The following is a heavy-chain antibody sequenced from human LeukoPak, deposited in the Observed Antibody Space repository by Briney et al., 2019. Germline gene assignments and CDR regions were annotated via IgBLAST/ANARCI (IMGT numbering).Heavy chain of an antibody. CDR1: GFTFSSYW. D-gene: IGHD4-17*01. CDR2: IKQDGSEK. J-gene: IGHJ4*02. V-gene: IGHV3-7*01. CDR3: ARVQDGDYEDY. Sequence: PGGSLRLSCAASGFTFSSYWMSWVRQAPGKGLEWVANIKQDGSEKYYVDSVKDRFTISRDNAKNSLYLQMNSLRAEDTAVYYCARVQDGDYEDYWGQGTLVTVSS.